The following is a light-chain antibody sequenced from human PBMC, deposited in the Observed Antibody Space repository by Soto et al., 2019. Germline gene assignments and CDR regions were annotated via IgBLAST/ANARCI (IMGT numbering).Light chain of an antibody. CDR1: QTISSW. CDR3: QHYNSYSEA. CDR2: KAS. J-gene: IGKJ1*01. V-gene: IGKV1-5*03. Sequence: DIQMTQSPSTLSGYVGDRVTITCRASQTISSWLAWYQQKPGKAPKLLIYKASSLESGVPSRFSGSGSGTEITLTISSLQPDDFATYYCQHYNSYSEAFGQGTKVDI.